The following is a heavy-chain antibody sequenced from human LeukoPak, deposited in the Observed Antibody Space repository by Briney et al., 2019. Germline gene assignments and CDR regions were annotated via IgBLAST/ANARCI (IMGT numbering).Heavy chain of an antibody. J-gene: IGHJ4*02. Sequence: GGSLRLSCATSGFTFSSYWMSWVRQAPGKGLEWVANIKQDGSETYYVDSVKGRFTISRDNAENSLFLQMNSLRAEDMAVYYCARDSSDWYVGIFQHWGQGTLVIVSS. D-gene: IGHD6-19*01. CDR1: GFTFSSYW. CDR3: ARDSSDWYVGIFQH. CDR2: IKQDGSET. V-gene: IGHV3-7*01.